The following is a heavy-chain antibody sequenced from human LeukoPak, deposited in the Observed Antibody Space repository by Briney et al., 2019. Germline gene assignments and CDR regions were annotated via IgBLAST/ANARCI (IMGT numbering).Heavy chain of an antibody. CDR1: GGTFSSYA. J-gene: IGHJ6*03. Sequence: ASVKVSCKASGGTFSSYAISWVRQAPGQRLEWMGWINGGTGNTKYSQEFQGRVTITRDTSASTAYMEVSSLRSEDMAVYYCARARYESRIWPKSRYDYYYYMDVWGKGTTVTVSS. D-gene: IGHD3-3*01. CDR3: ARARYESRIWPKSRYDYYYYMDV. CDR2: INGGTGNT. V-gene: IGHV1-3*03.